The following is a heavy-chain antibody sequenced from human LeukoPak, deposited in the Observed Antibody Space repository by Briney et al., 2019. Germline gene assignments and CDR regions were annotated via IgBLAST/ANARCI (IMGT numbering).Heavy chain of an antibody. J-gene: IGHJ3*02. D-gene: IGHD1-26*01. Sequence: GGSLRLSCAASGFTFSSYSMNWVRQAPGKGLEWVSSISSSSSYIYYADSVKGRFTISRDNAKNSLYLQMNSLRAEDTAVYYCARDTIVGATAGSGAFDIWGQGTMVTVSS. CDR3: ARDTIVGATAGSGAFDI. CDR1: GFTFSSYS. CDR2: ISSSSSYI. V-gene: IGHV3-21*01.